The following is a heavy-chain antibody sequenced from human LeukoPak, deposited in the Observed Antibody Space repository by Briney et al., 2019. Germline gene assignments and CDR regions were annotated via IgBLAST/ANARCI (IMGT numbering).Heavy chain of an antibody. D-gene: IGHD3-10*01. V-gene: IGHV3-7*01. Sequence: GESLRLSCAASGFTFTTYWITWARQAPGKGLEWVANINQDGTEKYYVDSVKGRFTISRDNPKNSLYLQMNSLRVEDTAVYYCAKVAKYYYGSETYYFFEHWGQGTPVTASS. J-gene: IGHJ4*02. CDR3: AKVAKYYYGSETYYFFEH. CDR2: INQDGTEK. CDR1: GFTFTTYW.